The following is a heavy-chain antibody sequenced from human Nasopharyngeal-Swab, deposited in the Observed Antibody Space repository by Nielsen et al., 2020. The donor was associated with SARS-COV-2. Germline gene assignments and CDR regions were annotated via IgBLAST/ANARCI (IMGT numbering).Heavy chain of an antibody. CDR2: ISSSSSYI. D-gene: IGHD4-11*01. J-gene: IGHJ4*02. CDR1: GFTFSCYS. Sequence: GESLKISCAASGFTFSCYSMNWVRQAPGKGLEWVSSISSSSSYIYYADSVKGRFTISRDNAKNSLYLQMNSLRAEDTAVYYCARWDYSNYDLDYWGQGTLVTVSS. CDR3: ARWDYSNYDLDY. V-gene: IGHV3-21*01.